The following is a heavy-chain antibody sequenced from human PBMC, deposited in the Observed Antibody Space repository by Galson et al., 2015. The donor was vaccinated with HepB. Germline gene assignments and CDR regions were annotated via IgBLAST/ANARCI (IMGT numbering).Heavy chain of an antibody. V-gene: IGHV3-30*04. CDR3: ARQRRLYGDEWGFDY. CDR1: GFTFSSYA. D-gene: IGHD4-17*01. J-gene: IGHJ4*02. Sequence: SLRLSCAASGFTFSSYAMHWVRQAPGKGLEWVAVISYDGSNKYYADPVKGRFTISRDNSKNTLYLQMNSLGAEDTAVYYCARQRRLYGDEWGFDYWGQGTLVTVSS. CDR2: ISYDGSNK.